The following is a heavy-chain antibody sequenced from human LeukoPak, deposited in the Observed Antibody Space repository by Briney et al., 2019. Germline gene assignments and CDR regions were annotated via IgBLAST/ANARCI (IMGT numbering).Heavy chain of an antibody. CDR2: IDWDDDK. V-gene: IGHV2-70*04. CDR1: GFSLSNARMG. CDR3: ARIAPSYYYDSSAPLDY. D-gene: IGHD3-22*01. J-gene: IGHJ4*02. Sequence: SDPTLVKPTETLTLTCTVSGFSLSNARMGVSWIRQPPGKALEWLARIDWDDDKFYSTSLKPRLTISKDSSRNQVVLTMTNMDPVDTATYYCARIAPSYYYDSSAPLDYWGQGTLVTVSS.